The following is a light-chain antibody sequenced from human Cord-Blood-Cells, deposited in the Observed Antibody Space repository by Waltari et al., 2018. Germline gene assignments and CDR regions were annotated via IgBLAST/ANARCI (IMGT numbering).Light chain of an antibody. J-gene: IGKJ2*01. CDR2: GAS. CDR1: QSVSSSY. V-gene: IGKV3-20*01. CDR3: QQYGSSPPYT. Sequence: EIALTQSPGTLSLSPGERVTLSCRASQSVSSSYLAWYQQKPGQAPRLLIYGASSRATGIPDRFSGSGSGTDFTLTISRLEPEDCAVYYCQQYGSSPPYTFGQGTKLEIK.